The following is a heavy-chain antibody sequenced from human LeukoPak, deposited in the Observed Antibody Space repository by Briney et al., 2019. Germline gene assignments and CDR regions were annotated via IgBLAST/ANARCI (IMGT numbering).Heavy chain of an antibody. V-gene: IGHV3-23*01. D-gene: IGHD2-15*01. CDR2: ATISGDTT. CDR3: ARGRGRNPSGYYYYMDV. Sequence: PGGSLRLSCGGSGFIFNNYGMNWVRQAPGKGLEWVSSATISGDTTYYADSVKGRFTISRDNSKNTVFLVMSSLRAEDTAVYYCARGRGRNPSGYYYYMDVWGKGTTVTISS. CDR1: GFIFNNYG. J-gene: IGHJ6*03.